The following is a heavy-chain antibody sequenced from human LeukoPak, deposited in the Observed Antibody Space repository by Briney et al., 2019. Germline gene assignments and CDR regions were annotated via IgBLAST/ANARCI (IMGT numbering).Heavy chain of an antibody. J-gene: IGHJ4*02. CDR3: ARRWPHSSGYYLFDY. V-gene: IGHV1-69*05. Sequence: ASVKVSCKASGGTFSSHGFSWVRQAPGQGLEWMGGIIPIFGATNYAQKFQGRVTITTDDSTSTGYMELSSLRSGDTAVYYCARRWPHSSGYYLFDYWGQGTLVTVSS. CDR2: IIPIFGAT. D-gene: IGHD3-22*01. CDR1: GGTFSSHG.